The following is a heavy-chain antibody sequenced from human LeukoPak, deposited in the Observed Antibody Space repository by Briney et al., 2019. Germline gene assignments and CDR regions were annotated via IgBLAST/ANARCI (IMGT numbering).Heavy chain of an antibody. CDR1: GGSISSGGYS. CDR3: ARTSIAARRADAFDI. Sequence: SETLSLTCAVSGGSISSGGYSWSWIRQPPGKGLEWIGYIYHSGSTYYNPSLKSRVTISVDRSKDQFSLKLSSVTAADTAVYYCARTSIAARRADAFDIWGQGTMVTVSS. J-gene: IGHJ3*02. D-gene: IGHD6-6*01. V-gene: IGHV4-30-2*01. CDR2: IYHSGST.